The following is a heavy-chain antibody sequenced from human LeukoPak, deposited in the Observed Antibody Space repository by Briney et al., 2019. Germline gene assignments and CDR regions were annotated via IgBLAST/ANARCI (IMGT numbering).Heavy chain of an antibody. V-gene: IGHV3-21*01. J-gene: IGHJ4*02. CDR1: GFTFSIYN. D-gene: IGHD3-22*01. CDR2: ISNSRSYI. Sequence: GGSLRLSCAASGFTFSIYNMNWVRQAPGKGLEWVASISNSRSYIYYAASVKGRFTISRDNAKNSLYLQMNSLRAEDTAVYYCASLTYDSSGYYLSHFDYWGQRTLVTVSS. CDR3: ASLTYDSSGYYLSHFDY.